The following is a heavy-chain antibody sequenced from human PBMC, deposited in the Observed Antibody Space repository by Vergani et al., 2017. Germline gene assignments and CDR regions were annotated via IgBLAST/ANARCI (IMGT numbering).Heavy chain of an antibody. CDR2: IHHSGDT. J-gene: IGHJ6*02. CDR3: ARHGGSGGFFPSSYFYGMDV. D-gene: IGHD3-10*01. V-gene: IGHV4-38-2*01. CDR1: DSSIMTNPY. Sequence: QVQLQESGPGLVKPSETLTLTCDVSDSSIMTNPYWGWFRQSPGKGLEWIGCIHHSGDTHYNSSLKSRVSISIVSSSKFSLSLASVTAADTAIYYCARHGGSGGFFPSSYFYGMDVWVHGATVTVSS.